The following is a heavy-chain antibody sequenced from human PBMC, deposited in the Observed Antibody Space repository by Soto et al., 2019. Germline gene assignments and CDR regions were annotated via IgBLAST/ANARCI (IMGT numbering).Heavy chain of an antibody. V-gene: IGHV4-39*01. J-gene: IGHJ5*02. Sequence: WETLSLTCSFSVGSIGSVDNYCAWIRQAPGKGLEWIGSVYYVGSPFYNPSLKSRVTMSIDKTKNQFSLNLTSVTATDTAVYYCATIIIPGTRHTDFQPRGQGISVNVS. CDR3: ATIIIPGTRHTDFQP. CDR1: VGSIGSVDNY. CDR2: VYYVGSP.